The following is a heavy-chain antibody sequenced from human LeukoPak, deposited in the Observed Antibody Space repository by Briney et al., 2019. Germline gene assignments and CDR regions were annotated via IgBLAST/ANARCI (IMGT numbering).Heavy chain of an antibody. CDR2: ISSSSSTI. CDR3: ASLYYDFWSGYRDY. Sequence: GGSLRLSCAASGFTFSSYSMNWVRQAPGKGLEWVSYISSSSSTIYYADSVKGRFTISRDNAKNSLYLQRNSLRAEDTAVYYCASLYYDFWSGYRDYWGQGTLVTVSS. J-gene: IGHJ4*02. V-gene: IGHV3-48*01. CDR1: GFTFSSYS. D-gene: IGHD3-3*01.